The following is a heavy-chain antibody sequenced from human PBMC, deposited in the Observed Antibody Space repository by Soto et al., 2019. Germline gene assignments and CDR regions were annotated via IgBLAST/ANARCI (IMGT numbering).Heavy chain of an antibody. D-gene: IGHD3-22*01. Sequence: GGSLRLSCAASGFTFSSYAMSWVRQAPGKGREWVSAIRGSGGSTYYADSVKGRFTISRDNSKNTLYLQMNSLRAEDTAVYYCAKDIYDSSGYYYYYYYYGMDVWGQGTTVTVSS. V-gene: IGHV3-23*01. CDR3: AKDIYDSSGYYYYYYYYGMDV. J-gene: IGHJ6*02. CDR2: IRGSGGST. CDR1: GFTFSSYA.